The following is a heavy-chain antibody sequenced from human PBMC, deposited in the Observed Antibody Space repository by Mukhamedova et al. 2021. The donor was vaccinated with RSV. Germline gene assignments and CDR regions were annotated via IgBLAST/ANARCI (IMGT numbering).Heavy chain of an antibody. CDR2: FSNSGST. Sequence: WSWIRQPPGKGLEWIGYFSNSGSTKYTPSLKSRVRISVDTTQNQFSLSLNSVTAADTAVYYCARGHYGSGSLDHLGQGALVTVSP. CDR3: ARGHYGSGSLDH. D-gene: IGHD3-10*01. J-gene: IGHJ4*02. V-gene: IGHV4-59*01.